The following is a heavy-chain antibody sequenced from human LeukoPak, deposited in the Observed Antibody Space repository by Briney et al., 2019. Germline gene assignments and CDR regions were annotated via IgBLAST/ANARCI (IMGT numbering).Heavy chain of an antibody. V-gene: IGHV1-2*02. CDR3: ARGEGASSTSHDYCDYYMDV. Sequence: ASVKVSCKASGYTFTGYYMHWVRQAPGQGLEWMGWINPNSGGTNYEQKFQGRVTMTRDTSISTAYMELSRLRSDDTAVYYCARGEGASSTSHDYCDYYMDVWGKGTTVTVSS. CDR2: INPNSGGT. J-gene: IGHJ6*03. CDR1: GYTFTGYY. D-gene: IGHD2-2*01.